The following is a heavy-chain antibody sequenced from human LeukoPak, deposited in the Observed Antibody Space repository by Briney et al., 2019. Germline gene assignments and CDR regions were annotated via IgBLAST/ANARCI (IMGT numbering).Heavy chain of an antibody. Sequence: GGSLRLSCAASGFTFSNYAMTWVRQAPGKGLEWVSTLSGTGCTTYYADSVKGRFTISRDNSKNTLYLQMNSLRAEDTALYYCAKGRTVTTVVDQWGQGTLVIVSS. J-gene: IGHJ4*02. CDR2: LSGTGCTT. CDR1: GFTFSNYA. D-gene: IGHD4-17*01. V-gene: IGHV3-23*01. CDR3: AKGRTVTTVVDQ.